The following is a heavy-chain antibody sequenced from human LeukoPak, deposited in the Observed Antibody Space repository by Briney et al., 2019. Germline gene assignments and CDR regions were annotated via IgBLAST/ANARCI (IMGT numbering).Heavy chain of an antibody. CDR2: INDSGST. CDR1: GGSFSGYY. D-gene: IGHD4-11*01. V-gene: IGHV4-34*01. J-gene: IGHJ4*02. Sequence: SETLSLTCAVYGGSFSGYYWSWIRQPPGKGLEWIGEINDSGSTKYIPSLKSRVTISVDTSKKRFSLKVNSVTAADTAVYYCARGGLNSNYFDSWGQGTLVTVSS. CDR3: ARGGLNSNYFDS.